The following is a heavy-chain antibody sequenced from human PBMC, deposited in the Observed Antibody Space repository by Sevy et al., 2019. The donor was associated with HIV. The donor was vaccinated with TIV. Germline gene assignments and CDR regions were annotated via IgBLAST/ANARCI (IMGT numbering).Heavy chain of an antibody. CDR3: ANGGAYDSSGYYKDY. V-gene: IGHV3-23*01. CDR2: ISGSGGST. CDR1: GFTFSSYA. D-gene: IGHD3-22*01. Sequence: GGSLRLSCAASGFTFSSYAMSWVRQAPGKGLEWVSAISGSGGSTYYADSVKGRFTISRDNSKITLYLQMNSLRAEDTAVYYCANGGAYDSSGYYKDYWGQGTLVTVSS. J-gene: IGHJ4*02.